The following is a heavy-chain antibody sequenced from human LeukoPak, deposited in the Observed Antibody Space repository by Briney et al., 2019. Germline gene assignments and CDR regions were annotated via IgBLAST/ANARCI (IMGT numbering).Heavy chain of an antibody. V-gene: IGHV3-21*01. D-gene: IGHD3-3*01. CDR1: GFTFSDYT. Sequence: PGGSLRLSCAASGFTFSDYTMNWVRQAPGKGLEWVSSISSSSSYIYYADSVKGRFTISRDNAKNSLYLQMNSLRAEDTAVYYCASPEWLPDSIDIWGQGTMVTVSS. J-gene: IGHJ3*02. CDR3: ASPEWLPDSIDI. CDR2: ISSSSSYI.